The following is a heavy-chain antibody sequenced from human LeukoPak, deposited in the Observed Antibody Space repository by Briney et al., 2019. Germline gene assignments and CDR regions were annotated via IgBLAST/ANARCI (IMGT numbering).Heavy chain of an antibody. V-gene: IGHV4-39*01. Sequence: SETLSLTCTVSGGSISSSSYYWGWIRQPPGKGLEWIGSIYYSGSTYYNPSLKSRVTISVDTSKNQFSLRLSSVTAADTAVYYCARTEFYYFDYWGQGTLVTVSS. D-gene: IGHD3-10*01. CDR1: GGSISSSSYY. J-gene: IGHJ4*02. CDR3: ARTEFYYFDY. CDR2: IYYSGST.